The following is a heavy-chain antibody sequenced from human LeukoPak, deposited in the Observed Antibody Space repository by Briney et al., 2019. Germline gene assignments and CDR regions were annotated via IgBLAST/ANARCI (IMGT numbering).Heavy chain of an antibody. V-gene: IGHV3-23*01. CDR1: GFTFSRNA. CDR3: AKDGLYASGWPDD. Sequence: GGSLRLSCAASGFTFSRNAMSWVRQAPGKGLEWVSVISGSGGSTYYADSVQGRFTISRDNSKNTLYLQMNSLRAEDTAVYYRAKDGLYASGWPDDWGQGTLVTVSS. J-gene: IGHJ4*02. CDR2: ISGSGGST. D-gene: IGHD6-19*01.